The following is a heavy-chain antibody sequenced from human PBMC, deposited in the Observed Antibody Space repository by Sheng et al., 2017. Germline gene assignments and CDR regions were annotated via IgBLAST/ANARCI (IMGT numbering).Heavy chain of an antibody. CDR1: GESFSDYY. V-gene: IGHV4-34*02. J-gene: IGHJ4*02. CDR2: ISHSGST. CDR3: ARGRRRSLHFVDGSGYYELGYFDS. D-gene: IGHD3-22*01. Sequence: QVQLQQWGAGLLKPSETLSLTCTVQGESFSDYYWNWIRQSPGQGLEWIGEISHSGSTNSSPSLKSRVTISVDTSNNQVSLKLNSVTAADTTVYYCARGRRRSLHFVDGSGYYELGYFDSWGQGAQVT.